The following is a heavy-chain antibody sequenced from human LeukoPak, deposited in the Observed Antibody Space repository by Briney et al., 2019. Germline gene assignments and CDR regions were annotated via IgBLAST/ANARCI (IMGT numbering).Heavy chain of an antibody. V-gene: IGHV3-7*01. CDR3: ARRSTEDH. CDR2: IKDDGSEK. J-gene: IGHJ4*02. D-gene: IGHD2-2*01. CDR1: GFSFSNHW. Sequence: GGSLRLSCVASGFSFSNHWMSWVRQAPRKGLEWVATIKDDGSEKYSVQGRFTISRDNAKNSLYLQMNSLRVEDTAVYYCARRSTEDHWGQGTLVTVSS.